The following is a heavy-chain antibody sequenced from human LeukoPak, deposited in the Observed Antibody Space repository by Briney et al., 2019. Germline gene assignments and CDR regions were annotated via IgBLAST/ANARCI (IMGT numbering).Heavy chain of an antibody. D-gene: IGHD1-14*01. V-gene: IGHV3-23*01. J-gene: IGHJ4*02. CDR2: VRVNGRST. Sequence: GGSLRLSCAASGFTFSTYAVNWVRQAPGKGLEWVSTVRVNGRSTFYADSVKGRFTISRDNSKNTLYLQMSSLRAEDTALYYCAKPGEPSNYYFDYWGQGALVTVSS. CDR3: AKPGEPSNYYFDY. CDR1: GFTFSTYA.